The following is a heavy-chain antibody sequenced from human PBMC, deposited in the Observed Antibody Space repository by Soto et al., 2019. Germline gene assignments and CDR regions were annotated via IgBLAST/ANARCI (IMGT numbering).Heavy chain of an antibody. Sequence: GGSLRLSCAASGFTFSSYAMHWVRQAPGKGLEWVAVISYDGSNTYYADSVKGRFTISRDNSKNTLYLQMNSLRAEDTAVYYWARGGGYSGSYPTDFWGQGTMVTVSS. J-gene: IGHJ3*01. CDR3: ARGGGYSGSYPTDF. CDR1: GFTFSSYA. V-gene: IGHV3-30-3*01. CDR2: ISYDGSNT. D-gene: IGHD1-26*01.